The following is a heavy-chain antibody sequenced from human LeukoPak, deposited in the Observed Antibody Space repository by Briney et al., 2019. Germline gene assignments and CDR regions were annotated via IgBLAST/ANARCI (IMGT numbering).Heavy chain of an antibody. Sequence: GGSLRLFCAASGFTFSIYSMNWVRQAPGKGLEWVSSISSSSSYIYYADSVKGRFTISRDNAKNSLYLQMNSLRAEDTAVYYCARGLYSGYRLPPAFDYWGQGTLVTASS. CDR1: GFTFSIYS. J-gene: IGHJ4*02. CDR2: ISSSSSYI. D-gene: IGHD5-12*01. CDR3: ARGLYSGYRLPPAFDY. V-gene: IGHV3-21*01.